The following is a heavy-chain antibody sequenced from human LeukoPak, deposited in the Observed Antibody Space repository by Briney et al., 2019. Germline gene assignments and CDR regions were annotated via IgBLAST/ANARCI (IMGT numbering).Heavy chain of an antibody. V-gene: IGHV5-51*01. D-gene: IGHD2-15*01. Sequence: GESLKISCKGSGYTFTSDWIAWVRQMPGKGLEYMGIIYPGDSDTRYSPSFEGHVTFSADESTSTAYLQWSSLKAPDTAMYYCARSPPYCSGGSCYPKAFDPWGQGTLVTVSS. CDR2: IYPGDSDT. J-gene: IGHJ5*02. CDR3: ARSPPYCSGGSCYPKAFDP. CDR1: GYTFTSDW.